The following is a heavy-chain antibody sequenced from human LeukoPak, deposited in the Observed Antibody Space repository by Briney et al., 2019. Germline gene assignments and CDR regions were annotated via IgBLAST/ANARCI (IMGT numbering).Heavy chain of an antibody. D-gene: IGHD2-2*01. J-gene: IGHJ1*01. CDR3: ARDRGVYCSSTSCARYFQH. CDR1: GYTFTGYY. Sequence: ASVKVSCKASGYTFTGYYMHWVRQAPGQGLEWMGWINTNSGGTNYAQKFQGRVTMTRDTSISTAYMELSRLRSDDTAVYYCARDRGVYCSSTSCARYFQHWGQGTLVTVSS. CDR2: INTNSGGT. V-gene: IGHV1-2*02.